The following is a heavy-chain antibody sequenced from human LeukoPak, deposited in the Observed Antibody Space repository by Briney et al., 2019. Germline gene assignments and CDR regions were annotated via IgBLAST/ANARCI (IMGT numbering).Heavy chain of an antibody. J-gene: IGHJ4*02. CDR1: GGSISSYY. V-gene: IGHV4-59*01. Sequence: SQTLSLTCTVSGGSISSYYWSWIRQPPGKGLEWIGYIYYSGSTNYNPSLKSRVTISVDTSKNQFSLKLSSVTAADTAVYYCARGDGSGSIPLDYWGQGTQVTVSS. D-gene: IGHD3-10*01. CDR3: ARGDGSGSIPLDY. CDR2: IYYSGST.